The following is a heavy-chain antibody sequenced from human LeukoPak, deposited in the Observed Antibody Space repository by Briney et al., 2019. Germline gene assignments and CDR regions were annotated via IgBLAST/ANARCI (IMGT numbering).Heavy chain of an antibody. V-gene: IGHV4-34*01. D-gene: IGHD3-22*01. CDR1: GWSFSGYY. CDR2: INHSGST. Sequence: SETLSLTCAVYGWSFSGYYWSWIRQPPGKGLEWIGEINHSGSTNYNPSLKSRVTISVDTSKNQFSLKLSSVTAADTAVYYCARGRGPMIEVAYYFDYWGQGTLVTVSS. CDR3: ARGRGPMIEVAYYFDY. J-gene: IGHJ4*02.